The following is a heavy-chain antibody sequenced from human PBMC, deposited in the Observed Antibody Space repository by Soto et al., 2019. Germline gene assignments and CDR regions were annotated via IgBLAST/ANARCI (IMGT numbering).Heavy chain of an antibody. D-gene: IGHD3-16*01. V-gene: IGHV1-69*01. Sequence: QVQLVQSGTEVKKPGSLVRVSCKASGGTSNRFAFSWVRQAPGQGLEWMGGSIPIFGTANYAPRFQGRATITADESTSTGYMELSGLRSDDTATYYCATGRGSGGFDSWGQGTQVLVSS. CDR1: GGTSNRFA. J-gene: IGHJ4*02. CDR3: ATGRGSGGFDS. CDR2: SIPIFGTA.